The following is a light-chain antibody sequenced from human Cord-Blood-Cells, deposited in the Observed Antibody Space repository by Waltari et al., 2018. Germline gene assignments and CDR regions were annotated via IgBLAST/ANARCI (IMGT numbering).Light chain of an antibody. Sequence: QSALTQPPSASGSPGQSVTISCTGTSSDVGGYNYVSWYQQHPGKAPKLMIYEGSTRPSGVPERFSGSKSGNTASLTVSGLQAEDEADYYCSSYAGSNNFVFGTGTKVTVL. J-gene: IGLJ1*01. CDR3: SSYAGSNNFV. V-gene: IGLV2-8*01. CDR1: SSDVGGYNY. CDR2: EGS.